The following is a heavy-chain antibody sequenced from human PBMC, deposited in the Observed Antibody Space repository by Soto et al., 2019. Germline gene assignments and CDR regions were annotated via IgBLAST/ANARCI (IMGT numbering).Heavy chain of an antibody. Sequence: SETLSLSCTVSGGSISGYSWNWIRQPPGKGLEWIAYIYNSGSTNYNPSLKSRVIISVDTSTNQFSMKLSSVTAADTAVYYCARDPCQGDRLYHFAYWGQGTLVTVSA. CDR1: GGSISGYS. V-gene: IGHV4-59*01. J-gene: IGHJ4*01. CDR3: ARDPCQGDRLYHFAY. CDR2: IYNSGST. D-gene: IGHD2-21*02.